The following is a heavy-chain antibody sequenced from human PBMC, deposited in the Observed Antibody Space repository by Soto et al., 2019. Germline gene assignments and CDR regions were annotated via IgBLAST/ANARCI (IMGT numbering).Heavy chain of an antibody. CDR3: AHRRVAAAGLPSMRYFDY. J-gene: IGHJ4*02. V-gene: IGHV2-5*02. Sequence: SGPTLVNPTQTLTLTCTFSGFSLGTFGEGVAWIRQPPGKALEWLALIYWDDDKRYSPSLKSRLTITKDTSKNQVVLTMANMDPVDTGTYYCAHRRVAAAGLPSMRYFDYWGQGTLVTVSS. CDR2: IYWDDDK. D-gene: IGHD6-13*01. CDR1: GFSLGTFGEG.